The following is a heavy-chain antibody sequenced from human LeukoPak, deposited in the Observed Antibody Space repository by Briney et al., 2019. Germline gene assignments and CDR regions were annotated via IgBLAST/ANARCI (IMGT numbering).Heavy chain of an antibody. CDR1: GGSISSYY. Sequence: PSETLSLTCTVSGGSISSYYWSWIRQPPGKGLEWIGYIYYRGSTNYNPSLKSRVTISVDTSKNQFSLKLSSVTAADTAVYYCARLPPRWPYPDYWGQGTLVTVSS. CDR2: IYYRGST. CDR3: ARLPPRWPYPDY. V-gene: IGHV4-59*08. J-gene: IGHJ4*02. D-gene: IGHD5-24*01.